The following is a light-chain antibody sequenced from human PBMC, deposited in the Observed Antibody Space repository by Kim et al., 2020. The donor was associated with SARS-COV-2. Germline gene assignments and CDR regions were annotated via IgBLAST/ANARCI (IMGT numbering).Light chain of an antibody. CDR1: SSDVGGYNY. V-gene: IGLV2-8*01. CDR2: EVS. Sequence: QSALTQPPSASWSPGQSVTISCTGTSSDVGGYNYVSWYQQHPGKAPKLMIYEVSKRPSGVPDRFSGSKSGNTASLTVSGLQAEDEADYYCSSYAGSKNWVFGGGTQLTVL. J-gene: IGLJ3*02. CDR3: SSYAGSKNWV.